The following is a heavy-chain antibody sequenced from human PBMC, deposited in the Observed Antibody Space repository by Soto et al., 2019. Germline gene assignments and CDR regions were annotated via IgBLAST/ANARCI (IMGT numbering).Heavy chain of an antibody. CDR2: IYYSGST. D-gene: IGHD3-10*01. V-gene: IGHV4-59*08. J-gene: IGHJ4*02. Sequence: QVQLQESGPGLVKPSETLSLTCTVSGGSISSYYWSWIRQPPGKGLEWIGHIYYSGSTDYNPSLNRRVTLSLDPSKSQRSLMPNSMTAANTAVYYCARHNYGSGSTYFDYWGQGTLVTVSS. CDR3: ARHNYGSGSTYFDY. CDR1: GGSISSYY.